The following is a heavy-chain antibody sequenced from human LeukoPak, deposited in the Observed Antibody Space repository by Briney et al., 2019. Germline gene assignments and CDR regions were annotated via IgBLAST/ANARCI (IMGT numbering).Heavy chain of an antibody. Sequence: GGSLRLSCGASGFTFSSYAMSWVRQAPGKGLEWVSYISSGGTTIFYAGSVKGRFTLSRDNAKNSLYLQMDSLRAEDTAVYYCARDRFYTPGMDVWDQGTTVTVSS. CDR3: ARDRFYTPGMDV. J-gene: IGHJ6*02. CDR2: ISSGGTTI. V-gene: IGHV3-48*03. CDR1: GFTFSSYA. D-gene: IGHD2/OR15-2a*01.